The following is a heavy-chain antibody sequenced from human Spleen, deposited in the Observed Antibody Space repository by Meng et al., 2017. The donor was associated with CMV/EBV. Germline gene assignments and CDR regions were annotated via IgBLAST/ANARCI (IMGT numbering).Heavy chain of an antibody. CDR2: MNPNNGNT. V-gene: IGHV1-8*01. CDR3: ATTYYYDTTGYSDDGFDV. J-gene: IGHJ3*01. D-gene: IGHD3-22*01. Sequence: ASVKVSCKASGYTFTSYDVTWVRQATGQGLEWMGWMNPNNGNTGYAQKFQGRVTMTRKTSISIAYIELSSLRSEDTAVYYCATTYYYDTTGYSDDGFDVWGQGTMVTVSS. CDR1: GYTFTSYD.